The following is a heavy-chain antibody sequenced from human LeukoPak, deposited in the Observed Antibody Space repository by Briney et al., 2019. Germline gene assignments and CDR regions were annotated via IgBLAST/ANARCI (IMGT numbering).Heavy chain of an antibody. J-gene: IGHJ4*02. CDR2: IIPIFGTA. D-gene: IGHD3-10*01. CDR3: ARANYYGSGSYEY. Sequence: ASVKVSCKASGGTFSSYAISWVRQAPGQGLEWMGRIIPIFGTANYAQKFQGRVTITTDESTSTAYMELSSLRSEDTAVHYCARANYYGSGSYEYWGQGTLVTVSS. CDR1: GGTFSSYA. V-gene: IGHV1-69*05.